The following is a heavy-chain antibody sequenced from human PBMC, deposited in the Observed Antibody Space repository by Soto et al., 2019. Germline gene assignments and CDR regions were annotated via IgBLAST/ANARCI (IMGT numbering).Heavy chain of an antibody. Sequence: QVQLQQWGAGLLKPSETLSLTCAVYGGSFSGYYWSWIRQPPGNGLEWIGEINHSGSTNYNPSLTSRVTISVDTSKNQFSLKLSSVTAADTAVYYCARDPAYSSSWSWFDPWGQGTLVTVSS. J-gene: IGHJ5*02. CDR1: GGSFSGYY. CDR2: INHSGST. CDR3: ARDPAYSSSWSWFDP. V-gene: IGHV4-34*01. D-gene: IGHD6-13*01.